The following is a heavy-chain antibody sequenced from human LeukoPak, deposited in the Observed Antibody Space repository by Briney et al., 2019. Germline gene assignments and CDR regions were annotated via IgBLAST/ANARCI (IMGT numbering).Heavy chain of an antibody. CDR1: GGSISSYY. Sequence: PSETLSLTCTVSGGSISSYYWSWIRQPPGKGLEWIGYIYYSGSTNYNPSLMSRVTISVDTSKNQFSLNLSSVTAADTAVYYCARDLLSTAGYFDYWGQECPLTVSS. CDR2: IYYSGST. D-gene: IGHD6-19*01. J-gene: IGHJ4*02. V-gene: IGHV4-59*01. CDR3: ARDLLSTAGYFDY.